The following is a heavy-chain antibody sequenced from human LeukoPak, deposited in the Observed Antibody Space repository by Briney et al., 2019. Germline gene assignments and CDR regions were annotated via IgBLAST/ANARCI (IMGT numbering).Heavy chain of an antibody. CDR2: IRSKANSYAT. Sequence: GGSLRLSCAASGFTFSGSAMHLVRQASGKGLEWVGRIRSKANSYATAYAASVKGRFTISRDDSKNTAYLQMNSLKTEDTAVYYCTRQPYYYDSSGPIRDYWGQGTLVTVSS. D-gene: IGHD3-22*01. J-gene: IGHJ4*02. CDR1: GFTFSGSA. V-gene: IGHV3-73*01. CDR3: TRQPYYYDSSGPIRDY.